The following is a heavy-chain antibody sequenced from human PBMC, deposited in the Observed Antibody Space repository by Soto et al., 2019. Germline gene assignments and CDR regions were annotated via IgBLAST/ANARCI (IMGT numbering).Heavy chain of an antibody. CDR3: ARGASGYDF. CDR2: IIPVFGRP. D-gene: IGHD5-12*01. J-gene: IGHJ1*01. V-gene: IGHV1-69*13. Sequence: SVKVSFKASGGTFSSFGISWVRQAPGQGLEWMGGIIPVFGRPNYAQRFRGRLTITADESTNTSYMELIDLTSEDTAVYYCARGASGYDFWGQGTQVTVSS. CDR1: GGTFSSFG.